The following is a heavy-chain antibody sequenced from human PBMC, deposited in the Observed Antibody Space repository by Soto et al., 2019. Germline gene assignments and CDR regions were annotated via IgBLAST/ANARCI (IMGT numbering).Heavy chain of an antibody. D-gene: IGHD3-22*01. CDR1: GYTLTELS. V-gene: IGHV1-24*01. Sequence: ASVKVSCKVSGYTLTELSMHWVRQAPGKGLEWMGGFDPEDGETIYARKFQGRVTMTEDTSTDTAYMKLSSLRSEDTAVYYCACVVGYYDSSGYLDPWGQGTLVTVSS. J-gene: IGHJ5*02. CDR3: ACVVGYYDSSGYLDP. CDR2: FDPEDGET.